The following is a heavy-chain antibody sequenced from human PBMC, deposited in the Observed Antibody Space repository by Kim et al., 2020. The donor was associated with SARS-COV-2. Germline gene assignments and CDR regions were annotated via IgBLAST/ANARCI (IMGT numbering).Heavy chain of an antibody. CDR2: INHSGST. Sequence: SETLSLTCAVYGGSFSGYYWSWIRQPPGKGLEWIGEINHSGSTNYNPSLKSRVTISVDTSKNQFSLKLSSVTAADTAVYYCARTTPNYSNYVGGGFDPWG. D-gene: IGHD4-4*01. V-gene: IGHV4-34*01. CDR3: ARTTPNYSNYVGGGFDP. J-gene: IGHJ5*02. CDR1: GGSFSGYY.